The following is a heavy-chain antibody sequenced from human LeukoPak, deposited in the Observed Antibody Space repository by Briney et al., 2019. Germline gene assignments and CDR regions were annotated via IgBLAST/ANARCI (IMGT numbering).Heavy chain of an antibody. J-gene: IGHJ4*02. CDR3: ARDLPRYCSGGSCPFDY. D-gene: IGHD2-15*01. Sequence: GRSLRLSCAASGFTFDDYAMHWVRQAPGKGLEWVSGISWNSGSIGYADSVKGRFTISRDNAKNSPYLQMNSLRAEDTALYYCARDLPRYCSGGSCPFDYWGQGTLVTVSS. CDR2: ISWNSGSI. CDR1: GFTFDDYA. V-gene: IGHV3-9*01.